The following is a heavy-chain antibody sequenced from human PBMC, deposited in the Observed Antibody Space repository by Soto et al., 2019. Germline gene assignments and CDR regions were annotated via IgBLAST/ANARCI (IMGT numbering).Heavy chain of an antibody. CDR2: IQSGGTT. CDR1: GFTVSSKY. V-gene: IGHV3-66*01. Sequence: GGSLRLSCAASGFTVSSKYMTWVRQAPGKGLEWVSLIQSGGTTYYADSVKGRFTTSRDTSENTLHLQMDSLRVEDTAVYYCARDDVLCDGGRCYGIPLDVWGKGTXVTVSS. J-gene: IGHJ6*04. D-gene: IGHD2-15*01. CDR3: ARDDVLCDGGRCYGIPLDV.